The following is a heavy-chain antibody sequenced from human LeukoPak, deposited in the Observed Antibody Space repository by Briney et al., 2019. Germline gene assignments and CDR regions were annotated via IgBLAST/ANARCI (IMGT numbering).Heavy chain of an antibody. CDR1: GDSISGFY. J-gene: IGHJ6*03. Sequence: SETLSLTCTVPGDSISGFYWSWIRQPAGKGVQWIGRISTSGSTNYNPSLKSRVTMSVDRSTNEFSLTVRSVTAADTALYYCARGLPSYGDYVDYYFYMDVWGKGTTVTVSS. D-gene: IGHD4-17*01. CDR3: ARGLPSYGDYVDYYFYMDV. V-gene: IGHV4-4*07. CDR2: ISTSGST.